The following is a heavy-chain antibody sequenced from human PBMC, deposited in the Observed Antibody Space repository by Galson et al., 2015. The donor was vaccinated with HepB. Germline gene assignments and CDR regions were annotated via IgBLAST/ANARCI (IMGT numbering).Heavy chain of an antibody. CDR3: AAESYSSGCCKYDY. J-gene: IGHJ4*02. V-gene: IGHV1-58*01. D-gene: IGHD6-25*01. CDR1: GFTFSNSA. CDR2: MVVGGGNT. Sequence: SVKVSCKASGFTFSNSAVQWVRQARGQGLEWIGWMVVGGGNTNYAQHFQGRVTITRDTSTSTAYMEVTSLRSEDTAVYYCAAESYSSGCCKYDYWGQGTLVTVSS.